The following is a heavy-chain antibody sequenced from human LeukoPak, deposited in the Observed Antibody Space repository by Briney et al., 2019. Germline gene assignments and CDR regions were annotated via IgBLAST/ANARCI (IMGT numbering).Heavy chain of an antibody. CDR2: ISGGGGTT. CDR1: GFTFSSYA. CDR3: AKDPHIVVVTAIIDY. Sequence: PGGSLRLSCAASGFTFSSYAMSWVRQAPGKGLEWVSAISGGGGTTYYAGSVKGRFTISRDNSKNTLYLQMNSLRAEDTAVYYCAKDPHIVVVTAIIDYWGQGTLVTVSS. J-gene: IGHJ4*02. D-gene: IGHD2-21*02. V-gene: IGHV3-23*01.